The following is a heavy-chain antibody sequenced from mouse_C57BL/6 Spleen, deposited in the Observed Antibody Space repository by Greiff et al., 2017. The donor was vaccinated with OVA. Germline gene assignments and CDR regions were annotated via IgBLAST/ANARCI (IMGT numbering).Heavy chain of an antibody. Sequence: QVQLQQPGAELVKPGASVKLSCKASGYTFTSYWMHWVKQRPGQGLEWIGMIHPNSGSTNYNEKFKSKATLTVDKSSSTAYMQLSSLTSEDSAVYYCARAGTKVGFDYWGQGTTLTVSS. D-gene: IGHD4-1*01. V-gene: IGHV1-64*01. CDR2: IHPNSGST. J-gene: IGHJ2*01. CDR1: GYTFTSYW. CDR3: ARAGTKVGFDY.